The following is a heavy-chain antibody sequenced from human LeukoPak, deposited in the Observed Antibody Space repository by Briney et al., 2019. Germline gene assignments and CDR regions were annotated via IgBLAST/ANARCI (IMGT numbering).Heavy chain of an antibody. CDR3: ARDHSQNFDY. CDR2: IRLDGSDE. CDR1: GFTFSGYG. Sequence: GGSLRLSCAASGFTFSGYGMHWVRQAPGKGLEWVAFIRLDGSDEYYGDSVKGRFTISRDNSKNTLYLQTNSLRPEDTAVYYCARDHSQNFDYWGQGTLVTVSS. V-gene: IGHV3-30*02. D-gene: IGHD5-18*01. J-gene: IGHJ4*02.